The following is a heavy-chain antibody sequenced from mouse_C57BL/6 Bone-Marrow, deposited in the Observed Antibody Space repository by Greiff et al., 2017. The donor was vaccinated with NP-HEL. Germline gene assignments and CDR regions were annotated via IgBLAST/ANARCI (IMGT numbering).Heavy chain of an antibody. J-gene: IGHJ2*01. CDR1: GYTFTSYW. V-gene: IGHV1-64*01. D-gene: IGHD1-1*01. CDR2: IHPNSGST. CDR3: ARRGDYYGSFCFDY. Sequence: QVQLKQPGAELVKPGASVKLSCKASGYTFTSYWMHWVKQRPGQGLEWIGMIHPNSGSTNYNEKFKSKATLTVDKSSSTAYMQLSSLTSEDSAVYYCARRGDYYGSFCFDYWGQGTTLTVSS.